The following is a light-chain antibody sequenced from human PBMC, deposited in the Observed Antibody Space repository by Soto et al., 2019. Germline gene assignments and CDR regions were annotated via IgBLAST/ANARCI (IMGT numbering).Light chain of an antibody. Sequence: DIQMTQSPSTLSASVGARVTITSRASQSISSWLAWYQQKPGKAPKLMIYDASSLESGVPSRFSGSGSGTEFTLTIGSLQPDDFATYYCQQYNSYSWTFGQGTKVDI. J-gene: IGKJ1*01. CDR1: QSISSW. CDR2: DAS. V-gene: IGKV1-5*01. CDR3: QQYNSYSWT.